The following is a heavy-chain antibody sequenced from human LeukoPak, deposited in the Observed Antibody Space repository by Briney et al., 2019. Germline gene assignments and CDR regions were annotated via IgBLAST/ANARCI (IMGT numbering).Heavy chain of an antibody. Sequence: GGSLRLSCAASGFTFSSYAMSWVRQAPGKGLEWVSAISGSGGSTYYADSVKGRFTISRDNSKNTLYLQMNRLRAEDTAVYYCAKDQWLVPSFDYWGQGTLVTVSS. J-gene: IGHJ4*02. D-gene: IGHD6-19*01. CDR1: GFTFSSYA. CDR3: AKDQWLVPSFDY. V-gene: IGHV3-23*01. CDR2: ISGSGGST.